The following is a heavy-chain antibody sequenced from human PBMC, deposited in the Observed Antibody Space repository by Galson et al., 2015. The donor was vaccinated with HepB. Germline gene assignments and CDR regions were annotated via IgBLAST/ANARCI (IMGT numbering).Heavy chain of an antibody. Sequence: SLRLSCAASGFTFSSYGMHWVRQAPGKGLEWVAVIWSDGSNKYYADYVKGRFTISRDNSTNTLYPQMNSLRAEDTAVYYCARDISEGRGVTYFDYWGQGTLVTVSS. CDR3: ARDISEGRGVTYFDY. D-gene: IGHD1-14*01. J-gene: IGHJ4*02. CDR2: IWSDGSNK. CDR1: GFTFSSYG. V-gene: IGHV3-33*08.